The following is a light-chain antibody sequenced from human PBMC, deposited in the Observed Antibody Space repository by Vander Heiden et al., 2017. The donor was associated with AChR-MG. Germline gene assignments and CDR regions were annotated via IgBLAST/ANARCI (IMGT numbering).Light chain of an antibody. CDR1: SSDVGGYNY. J-gene: IGLJ1*01. CDR3: SSYTSSSTRV. CDR2: DVS. Sequence: QSALTQPASVSGSPGQSLTISCTGTSSDVGGYNYVSWYQQHPGNAPKLMIYDVSKRPSGVSSRFSGSKSGNTASLTISGLQAEDEADYYCSSYTSSSTRVFGTGTKVTVL. V-gene: IGLV2-14*01.